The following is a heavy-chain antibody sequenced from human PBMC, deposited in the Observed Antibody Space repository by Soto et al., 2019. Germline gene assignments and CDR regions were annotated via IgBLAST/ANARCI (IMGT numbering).Heavy chain of an antibody. CDR3: ARAGWSQKWGLTRDCYCGRDV. CDR2: IIPIFGTA. D-gene: IGHD1-26*01. Sequence: QVQLVQSGAEVKKPGSSVKVSCKASGGTFSSYAISWVRQAPGQGLEWMGGIIPIFGTANYAQKFQGRVTITADESTSTADMELGSLRSEDTAVYYCARAGWSQKWGLTRDCYCGRDVWGQGSTVTVSS. J-gene: IGHJ6*02. V-gene: IGHV1-69*01. CDR1: GGTFSSYA.